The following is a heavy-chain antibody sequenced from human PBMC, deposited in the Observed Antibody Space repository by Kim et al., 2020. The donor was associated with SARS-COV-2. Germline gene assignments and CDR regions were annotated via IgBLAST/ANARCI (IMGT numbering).Heavy chain of an antibody. D-gene: IGHD3-22*01. V-gene: IGHV1-18*04. CDR2: ISAYNGNT. CDR1: GYTFTSYG. CDR3: AREVDPYYYDSSGYQPDFDY. J-gene: IGHJ4*02. Sequence: ASVKVSCKASGYTFTSYGISWVRQAPGQGLEWMGWISAYNGNTNYAQKLQGRVTMTTDTSTSTAYMELRSLRSDDTAVYYCAREVDPYYYDSSGYQPDFDYWGQGTLVTVSS.